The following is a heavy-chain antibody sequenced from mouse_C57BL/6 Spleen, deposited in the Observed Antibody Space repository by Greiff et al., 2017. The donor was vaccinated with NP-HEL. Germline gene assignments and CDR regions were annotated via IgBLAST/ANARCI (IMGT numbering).Heavy chain of an antibody. CDR3: ARNDGWPWFAY. D-gene: IGHD2-3*01. CDR2: INPSTGGT. CDR1: GYSFTGYY. Sequence: VQLQQSGPELVKPGASVKISCKASGYSFTGYYMNWVKQSPEKSLEWIGEINPSTGGTTYNQKFKAKATLTVDKSSSTAYMQLKSLTSEDSAVYYCARNDGWPWFAYWGQGTLVTVSA. V-gene: IGHV1-42*01. J-gene: IGHJ3*01.